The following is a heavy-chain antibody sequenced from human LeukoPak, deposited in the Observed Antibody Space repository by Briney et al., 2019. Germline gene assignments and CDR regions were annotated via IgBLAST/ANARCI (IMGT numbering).Heavy chain of an antibody. Sequence: SETLSLTCTVSNYSISKTYHWGWIRQPPGKGLEWIGTVYHSGTTYYSPSLKSRATISGDTSKNQFSLKLSSVTAADTAVYYCARISRLPNWFDPWGQGTLVTVSS. V-gene: IGHV4-38-2*02. D-gene: IGHD5/OR15-5a*01. CDR3: ARISRLPNWFDP. CDR1: NYSISKTYH. CDR2: VYHSGTT. J-gene: IGHJ5*02.